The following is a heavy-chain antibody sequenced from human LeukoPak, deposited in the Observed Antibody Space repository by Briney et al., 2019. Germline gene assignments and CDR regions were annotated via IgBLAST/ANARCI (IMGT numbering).Heavy chain of an antibody. Sequence: SETLSLTCTVSGGSISTYYWSWIRQHPGKGLEWIGYIYYSGSTYYNPSLKSRVTISVDTSKNQFSLKLSSVTAADTAVYYCARGRIFGVVRYGMDVWGQGTTVTVSS. CDR3: ARGRIFGVVRYGMDV. V-gene: IGHV4-59*06. CDR2: IYYSGST. J-gene: IGHJ6*02. CDR1: GGSISTYY. D-gene: IGHD3-3*01.